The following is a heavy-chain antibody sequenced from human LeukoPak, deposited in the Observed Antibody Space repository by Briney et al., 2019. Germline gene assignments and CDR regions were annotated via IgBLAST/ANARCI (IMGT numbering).Heavy chain of an antibody. CDR3: AREGEGGSYYGHYYYYYMDV. CDR2: ISSSGSTI. D-gene: IGHD1-26*01. Sequence: QSGGSLRLSCAASGFTFSSYEMNWVRQAPGKGLEWVSYISSSGSTIYYADSVKGRFTISRDNAKNSLYLQMNSLRAEDTAVYYCAREGEGGSYYGHYYYYYMDVWGKGTTVTVSS. J-gene: IGHJ6*03. CDR1: GFTFSSYE. V-gene: IGHV3-48*03.